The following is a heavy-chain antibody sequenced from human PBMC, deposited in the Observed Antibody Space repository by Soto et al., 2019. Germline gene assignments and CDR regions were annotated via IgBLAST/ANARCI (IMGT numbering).Heavy chain of an antibody. J-gene: IGHJ4*02. D-gene: IGHD2-15*01. Sequence: SETLSLTCTVSGGSISSGGYYWSWIRQHPGKGLEWIGYIYYSGSTYYNPSLKSRVTISVDTSKNQFSLKLSSVTAADTAVYYCARETARLYSHFDYWGQGTLVTVSS. CDR1: GGSISSGGYY. CDR3: ARETARLYSHFDY. V-gene: IGHV4-31*03. CDR2: IYYSGST.